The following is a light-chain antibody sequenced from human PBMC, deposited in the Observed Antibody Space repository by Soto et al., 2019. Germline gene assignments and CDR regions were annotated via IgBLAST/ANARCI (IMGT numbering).Light chain of an antibody. CDR1: QSIGSSY. Sequence: EKVLTQSPGTLSLSPGERATRSCRASQSIGSSYLAWYQQRPGHAPRLIIYGTSNRATGIPERFSGSGSGTDFTLTISRLEPEDFAVYYCQQFGSSWLTFGQGTKVESK. V-gene: IGKV3-20*01. CDR2: GTS. J-gene: IGKJ1*01. CDR3: QQFGSSWLT.